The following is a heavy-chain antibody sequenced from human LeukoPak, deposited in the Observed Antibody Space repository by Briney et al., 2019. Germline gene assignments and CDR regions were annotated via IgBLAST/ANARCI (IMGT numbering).Heavy chain of an antibody. Sequence: ASVKVSCKASGYTFTSYYMHWVRQAPGQGLEWMGIINPSGGSTSYAQKFQGRVTMTRDTSTSTVYMELSSLGSEDTAVYYCARDDLVGAFDYWGQGTLVTVSS. J-gene: IGHJ4*02. CDR2: INPSGGST. CDR3: ARDDLVGAFDY. V-gene: IGHV1-46*03. D-gene: IGHD1-26*01. CDR1: GYTFTSYY.